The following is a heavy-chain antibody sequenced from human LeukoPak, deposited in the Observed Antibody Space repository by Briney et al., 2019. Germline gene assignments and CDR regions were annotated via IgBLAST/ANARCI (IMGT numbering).Heavy chain of an antibody. CDR1: GFTVSSNY. J-gene: IGHJ3*02. CDR2: IYSGGGT. Sequence: SGGSLRLSCAASGFTVSSNYMSWVRQAPGKGLEWVSVIYSGGGTYYADSVKGRFTISRDNSKNTLYLQMNSLRAEDTAVYYCASPEYDILTGHDAFDIWGQGTMVTVSS. D-gene: IGHD3-9*01. V-gene: IGHV3-66*01. CDR3: ASPEYDILTGHDAFDI.